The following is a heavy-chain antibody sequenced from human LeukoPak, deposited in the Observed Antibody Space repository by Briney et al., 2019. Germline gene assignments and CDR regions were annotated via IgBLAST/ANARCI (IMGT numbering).Heavy chain of an antibody. CDR3: ARGGNQYSSPDY. CDR2: ISSSSSTM. CDR1: GFTFSSYS. Sequence: GGSLRLSCAASGFTFSSYSMNWVRQAPGKGLEWVSYISSSSSTMYYADSVKGRFTISRDNAKNSLYLQMNSLRAEDTAVYYCARGGNQYSSPDYWGQGTLVTVSS. D-gene: IGHD6-6*01. V-gene: IGHV3-48*01. J-gene: IGHJ4*02.